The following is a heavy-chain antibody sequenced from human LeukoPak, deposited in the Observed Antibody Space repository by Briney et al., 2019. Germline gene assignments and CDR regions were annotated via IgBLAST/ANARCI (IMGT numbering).Heavy chain of an antibody. J-gene: IGHJ4*02. CDR1: GFTFSSYS. V-gene: IGHV3-48*01. D-gene: IGHD5-18*01. CDR2: ISSSSSTI. CDR3: ARTRAGYSYGTRGFDY. Sequence: PGGSLRLSCAASGFTFSSYSMNWVRQAPGKGLEWVSYISSSSSTIYYADSVKGRFTISRDNAKNSLYLQMNSLRAEDTAVYYCARTRAGYSYGTRGFDYWGQGTLVTVSS.